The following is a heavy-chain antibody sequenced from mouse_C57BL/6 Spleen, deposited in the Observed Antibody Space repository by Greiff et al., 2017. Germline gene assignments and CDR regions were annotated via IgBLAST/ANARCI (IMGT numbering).Heavy chain of an antibody. J-gene: IGHJ4*01. D-gene: IGHD1-1*01. CDR3: ASYYGSSYYAMDY. Sequence: EESGPGLVKPSQSLSLTCSVTGYSITSGYYWNWIRQFPGNKLEWMGYISYDGSNNYNPSLKNRISITRDTSKNQFFLKLNSVTTEDTATYYCASYYGSSYYAMDYWGQGTSVTVSS. CDR1: GYSITSGYY. V-gene: IGHV3-6*01. CDR2: ISYDGSN.